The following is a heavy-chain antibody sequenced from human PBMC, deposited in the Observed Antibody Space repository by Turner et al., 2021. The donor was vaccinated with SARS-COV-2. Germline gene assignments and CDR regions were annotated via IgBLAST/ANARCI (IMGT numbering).Heavy chain of an antibody. J-gene: IGHJ4*02. CDR3: AKDSSEEPLDY. D-gene: IGHD1-26*01. CDR2: IIPIFGTA. Sequence: QVQLVQAGSEVKKPGSSVKVSCKASGGTFSNYANPWVRQAPGQGLEWMGGIIPIFGTANYAQKFQGRVTITADESTSTAYMELSSLRSEDTAVYYCAKDSSEEPLDYWGQGTLVTVSS. CDR1: GGTFSNYA. V-gene: IGHV1-69*01.